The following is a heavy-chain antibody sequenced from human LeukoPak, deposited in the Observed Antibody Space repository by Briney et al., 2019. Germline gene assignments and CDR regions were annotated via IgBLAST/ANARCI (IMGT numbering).Heavy chain of an antibody. J-gene: IGHJ4*02. CDR1: GFTFSSYA. CDR2: ISGSGGST. D-gene: IGHD2-2*01. V-gene: IGHV3-23*01. Sequence: PGGSLRLSCAASGFTFSSYAMSWVRQAPGKGLEWVSAISGSGGSTYYADSVKGRFIISRDNSKNTLYLQMNSLRAEDTAIYYCAKDLGPDIVVVPAALGRYFDYWGQGTLVTVSS. CDR3: AKDLGPDIVVVPAALGRYFDY.